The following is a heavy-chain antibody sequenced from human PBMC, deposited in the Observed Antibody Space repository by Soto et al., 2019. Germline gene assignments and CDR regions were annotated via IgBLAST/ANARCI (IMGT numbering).Heavy chain of an antibody. CDR2: INHSGST. D-gene: IGHD1-1*01. V-gene: IGHV4-34*01. Sequence: SETLSLTCAVYGGSFSGYYWSWIRQPPGKGLEWIGEINHSGSTNYNPSLKSRVTISVDTSKNQFSLKLSSVTAADTAVYYCAGGRLEPRKRRAFDIWGQGTMVTVSS. CDR1: GGSFSGYY. CDR3: AGGRLEPRKRRAFDI. J-gene: IGHJ3*02.